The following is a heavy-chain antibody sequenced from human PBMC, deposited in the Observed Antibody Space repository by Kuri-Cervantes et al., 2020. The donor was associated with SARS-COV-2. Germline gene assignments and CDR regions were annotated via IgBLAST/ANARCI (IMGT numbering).Heavy chain of an antibody. CDR1: GFTFSSYS. CDR2: ISSSSSYI. Sequence: GESLKISCAASGFTFSSYSMNWVRQAPGKGLEWVSSISSSSSYIYYADSVKGRFTISRDNAKNSLYLQMNILRAEDTAVYYCARGGYCSGGSCYSVYYYYYYGMDVWGQGTTVTVSS. V-gene: IGHV3-21*01. J-gene: IGHJ6*02. D-gene: IGHD2-15*01. CDR3: ARGGYCSGGSCYSVYYYYYYGMDV.